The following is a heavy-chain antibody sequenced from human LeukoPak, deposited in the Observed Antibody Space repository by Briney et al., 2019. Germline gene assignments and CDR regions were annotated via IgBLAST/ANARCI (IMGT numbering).Heavy chain of an antibody. CDR2: IDPNSGGT. CDR1: GYTFTGYY. J-gene: IGHJ6*03. Sequence: ASVTVSCKASGYTFTGYYMHWVRQAPAQGLEWMGRIDPNSGGTNYEQKFQGRVTMTRDTSSSTAYMELSRLRSDDTAVYYCARDGHTSGYYYMDVWGKGTTVTVSS. V-gene: IGHV1-2*06. CDR3: ARDGHTSGYYYMDV.